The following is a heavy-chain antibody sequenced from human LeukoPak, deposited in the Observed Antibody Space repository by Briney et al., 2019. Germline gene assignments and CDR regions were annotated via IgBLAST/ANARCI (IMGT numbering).Heavy chain of an antibody. CDR1: GGSISSSDYY. V-gene: IGHV4-39*01. CDR3: ARHVSSGVVITNFDY. Sequence: SETLSLTCSVSGGSISSSDYYWGWIRQPPGKGLEWIGTMFYSGITYYSPSLKSRVTISVDTSKNQFSLKLSSVTAADTAVYFCARHVSSGVVITNFDYWGQGTLVTVSS. J-gene: IGHJ4*02. CDR2: MFYSGIT. D-gene: IGHD3-3*01.